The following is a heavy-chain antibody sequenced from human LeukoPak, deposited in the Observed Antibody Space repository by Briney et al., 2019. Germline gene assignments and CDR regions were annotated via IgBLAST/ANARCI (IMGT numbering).Heavy chain of an antibody. Sequence: PGGSLRLSCAASGFIFSNYAIHWVRQAPGKGLEWVAVIPYDGSNKYYADSVKGRFTISRDISKNTLYLQMNSLRAEDTAVYYCARGYCSSISCYVDYWGQGTLVTVSS. CDR1: GFIFSNYA. J-gene: IGHJ4*02. CDR2: IPYDGSNK. D-gene: IGHD2-2*01. CDR3: ARGYCSSISCYVDY. V-gene: IGHV3-30*04.